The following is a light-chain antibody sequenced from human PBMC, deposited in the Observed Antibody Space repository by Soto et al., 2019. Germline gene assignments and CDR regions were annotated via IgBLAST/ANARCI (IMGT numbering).Light chain of an antibody. J-gene: IGKJ1*01. CDR3: QHYNSYSEA. CDR2: AAS. Sequence: DIQMTQSPSSLSASVGDRVASTCRASQTIDVYLNWYLQKPGRAPQLLIYAASKLQSGVPSRFSGSGSGTDFTLTISSLQPEDFATYYCQHYNSYSEAFGQGTKGDIK. CDR1: QTIDVY. V-gene: IGKV1-39*01.